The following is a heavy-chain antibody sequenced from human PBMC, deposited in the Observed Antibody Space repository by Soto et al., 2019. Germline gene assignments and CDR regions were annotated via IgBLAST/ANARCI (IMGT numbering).Heavy chain of an antibody. D-gene: IGHD3-10*01. CDR1: GFTFNNYA. V-gene: IGHV3-23*01. CDR2: ISGNGIST. J-gene: IGHJ5*02. Sequence: GGSLRLSCAASGFTFNNYAMSWVRQAPGKGLEWVSAISGNGISTYYADSVRGRFTISRDNSENTLFLQMNRLRADDTAVYYCTRDAISMVRGTGNWFDPWGQGTLVTVSS. CDR3: TRDAISMVRGTGNWFDP.